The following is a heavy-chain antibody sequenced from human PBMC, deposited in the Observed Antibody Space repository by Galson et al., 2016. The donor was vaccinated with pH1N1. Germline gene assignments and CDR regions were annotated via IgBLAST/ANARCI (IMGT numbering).Heavy chain of an antibody. CDR2: LYSSGST. V-gene: IGHV4-61*02. J-gene: IGHJ5*02. CDR3: ARGGEEILSFGEPHNWFDP. D-gene: IGHD3-10*01. Sequence: TLSLTCSVSGDSISSQTFYWSWLRQPAGKGLQWIGLLYSSGSTNYNPSLKGRVTMSADTSKNEFSLKMTSVTAVDTAVYYCARGGEEILSFGEPHNWFDPRGQGTLVTVSS. CDR1: GDSISSQTFY.